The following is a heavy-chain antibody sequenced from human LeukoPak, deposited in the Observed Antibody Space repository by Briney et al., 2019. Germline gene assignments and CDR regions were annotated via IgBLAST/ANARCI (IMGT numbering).Heavy chain of an antibody. CDR3: ASGMSTSHY. V-gene: IGHV3-7*01. J-gene: IGHJ4*02. CDR1: GSRFSSYW. D-gene: IGHD3-10*01. Sequence: GGSLRLSCAASGSRFSSYWMSWVRQAPGKGLEWVANIKQDASEKYYVDSVRGRFTISRDNAKTSLYLQMNSLRAEDTAVYYCASGMSTSHYWGQGTLVTVSS. CDR2: IKQDASEK.